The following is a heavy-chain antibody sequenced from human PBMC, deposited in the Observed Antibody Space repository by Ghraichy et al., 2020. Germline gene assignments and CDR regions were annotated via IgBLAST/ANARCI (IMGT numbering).Heavy chain of an antibody. J-gene: IGHJ3*02. CDR3: ASSIGGNLNYAFDI. CDR2: ISYSGST. Sequence: SETLSLTCTVSGGSISSYYWNWSRQPPGKGLEWIGYISYSGSTNYNPSLKSRVTISVDTSKNQFSLKLSSVTAADTAVYYCASSIGGNLNYAFDIWGQGTMATVSS. D-gene: IGHD3-16*01. V-gene: IGHV4-59*12. CDR1: GGSISSYY.